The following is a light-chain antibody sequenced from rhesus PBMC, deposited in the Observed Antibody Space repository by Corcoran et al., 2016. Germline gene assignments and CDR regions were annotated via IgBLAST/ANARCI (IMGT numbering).Light chain of an antibody. Sequence: DIQMTQSPSSLSASVGDKVTITCQASQSISSWLAWYQQKPGKAPTPLIYKASSLESGVPSRFSGSGSVPDFTLTISSLQPEDFATYDCQQDNSAPFTFGPGTKLDIK. CDR1: QSISSW. V-gene: IGKV1-16*01. CDR2: KAS. CDR3: QQDNSAPFT. J-gene: IGKJ3*01.